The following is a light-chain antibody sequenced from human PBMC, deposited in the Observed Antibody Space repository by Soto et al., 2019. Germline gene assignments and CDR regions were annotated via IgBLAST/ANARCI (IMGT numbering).Light chain of an antibody. J-gene: IGKJ1*01. V-gene: IGKV3-15*01. CDR1: QSVGSN. CDR3: QQYNIWPPIT. CDR2: GAS. Sequence: EIVMTQSPATLSVSPGERATLSCRASQSVGSNFAWYQQTPGQAPRLLIYGASTRATGIPARFSGSGSGTDFTLTISSLQSEDFAVYYCQQYNIWPPITFGQGSKVEIK.